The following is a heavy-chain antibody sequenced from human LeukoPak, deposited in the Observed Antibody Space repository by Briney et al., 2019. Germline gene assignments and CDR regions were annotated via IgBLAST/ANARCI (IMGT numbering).Heavy chain of an antibody. Sequence: SETLSLTCTVSGGSISSGDYYWSWIRQPPGKGLEWIGYIYYSGSSYLNPSLKSRVTISVDTSKNQFSLKLSSVTAADTAVYYCARDRAAAGNLDYWGQGTLVTVPS. V-gene: IGHV4-30-4*01. J-gene: IGHJ4*02. CDR1: GGSISSGDYY. CDR2: IYYSGSS. D-gene: IGHD6-13*01. CDR3: ARDRAAAGNLDY.